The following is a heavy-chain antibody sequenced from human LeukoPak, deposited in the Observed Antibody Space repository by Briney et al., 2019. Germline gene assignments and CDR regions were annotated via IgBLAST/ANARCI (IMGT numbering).Heavy chain of an antibody. CDR2: MNFNSGNT. D-gene: IGHD6-19*01. V-gene: IGHV1-8*01. Sequence: ASVTVSCKTSGYTLTSYDINWVRQASGQGLEWMGWMNFNSGNTAHAQKFLGRVTMTRSTSMSTAYTELRSRICDDAAVYYCARSGGYWPFDYWGQGTLVTVSS. CDR1: GYTLTSYD. J-gene: IGHJ4*02. CDR3: ARSGGYWPFDY.